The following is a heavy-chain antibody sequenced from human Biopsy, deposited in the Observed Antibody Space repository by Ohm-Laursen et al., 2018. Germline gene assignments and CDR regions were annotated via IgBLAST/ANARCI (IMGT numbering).Heavy chain of an antibody. J-gene: IGHJ6*02. Sequence: GTLSLTCTVSGGSISSDYWSWIRQTPGKGMEWIGYIYYSGSTNYNPSLKSRVTISVDTSKNQFSLRLNSVTAADTAVYYCARATNSTGWPYYYFYGMDVWGQGTTVTVSS. CDR1: GGSISSDY. CDR2: IYYSGST. D-gene: IGHD2/OR15-2a*01. CDR3: ARATNSTGWPYYYFYGMDV. V-gene: IGHV4-59*01.